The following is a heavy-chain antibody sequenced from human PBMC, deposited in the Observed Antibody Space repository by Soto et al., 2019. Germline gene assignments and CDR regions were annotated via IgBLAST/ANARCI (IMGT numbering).Heavy chain of an antibody. J-gene: IGHJ4*02. CDR1: GGSVSSGDDY. CDR3: ARARSGDYGTD. CDR2: VSYSGET. Sequence: QVQLQESGPGLVKPSQTLSLTCTVFGGSVSSGDDYWSWIRQPPGKGLEWIGSVSYSGETYYNPSHEGRIALFFATAMNQFSLRVSSVTDADTAVYYCARARSGDYGTDWGQGTLVTVSS. V-gene: IGHV4-30-4*01. D-gene: IGHD4-17*01.